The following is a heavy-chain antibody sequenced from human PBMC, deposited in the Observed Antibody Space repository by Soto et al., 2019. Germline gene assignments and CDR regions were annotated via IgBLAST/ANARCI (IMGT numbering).Heavy chain of an antibody. Sequence: GGSRRRSCAASGFTFSDHYMSWVRQAPGKGLEWISFISMSGTYTVYADSVKGRFTISRDNAKNSVFLQMNSLSAEDAAVYYCASRGHCSNGVCHPFDYWGQGTLVTVSS. J-gene: IGHJ4*02. CDR1: GFTFSDHY. CDR3: ASRGHCSNGVCHPFDY. D-gene: IGHD2-8*01. CDR2: ISMSGTYT. V-gene: IGHV3-11*06.